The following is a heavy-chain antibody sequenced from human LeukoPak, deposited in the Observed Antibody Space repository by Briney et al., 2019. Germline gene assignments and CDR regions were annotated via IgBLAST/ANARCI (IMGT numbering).Heavy chain of an antibody. J-gene: IGHJ3*02. V-gene: IGHV4-59*12. Sequence: PSETLSLTCTVSGGYISGYSWSWIRQPPGKGLEWIGYFSYSGTTNYNPSLKSRVIISVDTSKNQFSLKLSSVTAADTAVYYCTRGLATVVTQPALDIWGQGTMVTVSS. CDR2: FSYSGTT. CDR1: GGYISGYS. CDR3: TRGLATVVTQPALDI. D-gene: IGHD4-23*01.